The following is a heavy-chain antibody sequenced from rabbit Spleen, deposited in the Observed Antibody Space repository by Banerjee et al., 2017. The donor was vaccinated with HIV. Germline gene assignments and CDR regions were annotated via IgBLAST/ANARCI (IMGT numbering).Heavy chain of an antibody. CDR2: INMVTGNS. V-gene: IGHV1S45*01. J-gene: IGHJ4*01. CDR1: GVSFNGTDV. Sequence: QAQLEESGGGLVKPEGSLTITCEASGVSFNGTDVMCWVRQAPGKGLEWITCINMVTGNSVHAIGAKALFIMYRTAAPSVTLQMTSLTAADAATYFCARDLVTSIGWKFALWGPGTLVT. CDR3: ARDLVTSIGWKFAL. D-gene: IGHD7-1*01.